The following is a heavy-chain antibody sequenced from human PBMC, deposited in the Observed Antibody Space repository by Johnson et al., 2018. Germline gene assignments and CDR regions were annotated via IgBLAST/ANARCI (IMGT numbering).Heavy chain of an antibody. CDR2: ISYDGSNK. CDR1: GFTFSSYD. Sequence: QVQLVESGGGVVQPGRSLRLSCAASGFTFSSYDMHWVRQAPGKGLEWVAVISYDGSNKFYADSVKGRFTISRDNSKNTLYLQMDSLKAEDTAVDYWVRERWRSSSYPHYYGLDGWGQGTTVTVSS. D-gene: IGHD6-6*01. J-gene: IGHJ6*02. CDR3: VRERWRSSSYPHYYGLDG. V-gene: IGHV3-30*03.